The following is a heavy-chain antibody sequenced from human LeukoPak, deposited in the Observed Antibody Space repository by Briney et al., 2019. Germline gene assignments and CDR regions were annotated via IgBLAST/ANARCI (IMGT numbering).Heavy chain of an antibody. V-gene: IGHV4-4*07. CDR1: GGSISSYY. CDR3: ARGVLCSSTSCYYMDV. D-gene: IGHD2-2*01. J-gene: IGHJ6*03. CDR2: IYTSGST. Sequence: SETLSLTCTVSGGSISSYYWSWTRQPAGKGLEWIGRIYTSGSTNYNPSLKSRVTMSVDTSKNQFSLKLSSVTAADTAVYYCARGVLCSSTSCYYMDVWGKGTTVTVSS.